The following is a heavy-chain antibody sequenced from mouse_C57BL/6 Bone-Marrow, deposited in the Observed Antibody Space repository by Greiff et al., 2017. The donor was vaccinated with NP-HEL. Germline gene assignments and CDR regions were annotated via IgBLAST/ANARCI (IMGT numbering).Heavy chain of an antibody. Sequence: QVQLKESGPGLVQPSQSLSITCTVSGFSLTSYGVHWVRQSPGKGLEWLGVIWSGGSTDYNAAFISRLSISKDNSKSQVFFKMNSLQADDTAIYYCARKGEDGPDYGGQGTTLTVSS. CDR3: ARKGEDGPDY. D-gene: IGHD1-1*01. V-gene: IGHV2-2*01. J-gene: IGHJ2*01. CDR2: IWSGGST. CDR1: GFSLTSYG.